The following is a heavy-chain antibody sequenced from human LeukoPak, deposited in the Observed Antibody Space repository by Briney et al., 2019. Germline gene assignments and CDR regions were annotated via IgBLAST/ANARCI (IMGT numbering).Heavy chain of an antibody. CDR2: IHYSGST. J-gene: IGHJ4*01. CDR1: GVSISTDY. CDR3: ARDAGATAY. V-gene: IGHV4-59*13. Sequence: SETLSLTCTVSGVSISTDYWTWVRQSPGKGLEWIGYIHYSGSTSYSPSLKSRVTISVDTSKNQFSLELTSVTSADTAVYYCARDAGATAYWGHGALVTVSS. D-gene: IGHD4/OR15-4a*01.